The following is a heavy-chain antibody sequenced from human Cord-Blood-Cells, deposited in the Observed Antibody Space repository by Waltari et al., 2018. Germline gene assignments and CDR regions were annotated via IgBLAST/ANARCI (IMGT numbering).Heavy chain of an antibody. CDR3: ARVAMGEYCSSTSCYFDY. D-gene: IGHD2-2*01. J-gene: IGHJ4*02. Sequence: QVQLQQWGAGLLKPSETLSLTCAVYGGSFSGYYWSWIRQPPGKGLEWIGEIHHSGSPNYNPSLKSRVTISVDTSKNQFSLKMSSVTAADTAVYYCARVAMGEYCSSTSCYFDYWGQGTLVTVSS. CDR1: GGSFSGYY. V-gene: IGHV4-34*01. CDR2: IHHSGSP.